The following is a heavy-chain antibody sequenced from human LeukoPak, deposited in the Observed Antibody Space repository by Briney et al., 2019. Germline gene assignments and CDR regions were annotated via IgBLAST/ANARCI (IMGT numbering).Heavy chain of an antibody. CDR2: ISGSGGST. CDR1: GFTFSSYG. V-gene: IGHV3-23*01. CDR3: ARPSITIFGVVNFDY. D-gene: IGHD3-3*01. Sequence: GGSLRLSCAASGFTFSSYGMSWVRQAPGKGLEWVSAISGSGGSTYYADSVKGRFTISRDNSKNTLYLQMNSLRAEDTAVYYCARPSITIFGVVNFDYWGQGTLVTVSS. J-gene: IGHJ4*02.